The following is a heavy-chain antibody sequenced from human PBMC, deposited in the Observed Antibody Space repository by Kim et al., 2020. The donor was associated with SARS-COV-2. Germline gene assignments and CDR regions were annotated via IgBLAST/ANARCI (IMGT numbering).Heavy chain of an antibody. CDR1: GGSISSYY. D-gene: IGHD6-13*01. CDR3: ASDHSGGSSWTARYWFDP. Sequence: SETLSLTCTVSGGSISSYYWSWIRQPAGKGLEWIGRIYTSGSTNYNPSLKSRVTMSVDTSKNQFSLKLSSVTAADTAVYYCASDHSGGSSWTARYWFDPWGQGTLVTVSS. CDR2: IYTSGST. V-gene: IGHV4-4*07. J-gene: IGHJ5*02.